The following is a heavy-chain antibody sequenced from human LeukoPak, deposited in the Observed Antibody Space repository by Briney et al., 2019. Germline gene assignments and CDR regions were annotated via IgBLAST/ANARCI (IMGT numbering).Heavy chain of an antibody. V-gene: IGHV3-74*01. CDR3: ARDPDSSGWYDWFDP. J-gene: IGHJ5*02. Sequence: GGSLRLSCAASGFTFSNYWMHWVRQAPGKGLVWVSRINIDGSSTNNADSVKGRFTISRDNAKNTLYLQMNSLRAEDTAVYYCARDPDSSGWYDWFDPWGQGTLVTVSS. D-gene: IGHD6-19*01. CDR2: INIDGSST. CDR1: GFTFSNYW.